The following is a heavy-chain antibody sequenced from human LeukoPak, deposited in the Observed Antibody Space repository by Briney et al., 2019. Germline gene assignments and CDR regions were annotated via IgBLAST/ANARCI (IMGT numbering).Heavy chain of an antibody. J-gene: IGHJ5*02. CDR2: IYVDGRTT. Sequence: GGSLRLSCVASGFTFSNYWMHWVRQPPGKGLVWVSRIYVDGRTTNYVDSVKGRFTISRDNAKNTVYLEMNSLSVEDTATYYCIRDFRSADLWGQGTLVTVTS. CDR1: GFTFSNYW. CDR3: IRDFRSADL. V-gene: IGHV3-74*01.